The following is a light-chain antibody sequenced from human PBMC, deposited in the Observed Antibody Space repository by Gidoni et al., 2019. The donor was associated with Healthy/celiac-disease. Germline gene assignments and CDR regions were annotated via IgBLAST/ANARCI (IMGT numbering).Light chain of an antibody. CDR3: QQRSNWPPYT. CDR1: QSVSSY. J-gene: IGKJ2*01. Sequence: EIVLTQSPATLSLSPGERATLSFSASQSVSSYLAWYQQKPGQAPRLLIYDASNRATGIPARFSGSGSGKDFTLTISSLEPEDFAFYYCQQRSNWPPYTFGQGTKLEIK. CDR2: DAS. V-gene: IGKV3-11*01.